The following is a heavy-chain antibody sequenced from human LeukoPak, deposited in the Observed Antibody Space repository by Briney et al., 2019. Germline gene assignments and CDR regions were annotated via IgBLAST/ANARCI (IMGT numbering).Heavy chain of an antibody. D-gene: IGHD3-22*01. Sequence: MAGGSLRLSCAASGFTFSSYSMNWVRQAPGKGLEWVSPISSSSSYIYYADSVKGRFTISRDNAKDSLYLQMNSLRAEDTAVYYCARVVTMIVEGGDYWGQGTLVTVSS. CDR3: ARVVTMIVEGGDY. CDR2: ISSSSSYI. CDR1: GFTFSSYS. J-gene: IGHJ4*02. V-gene: IGHV3-21*01.